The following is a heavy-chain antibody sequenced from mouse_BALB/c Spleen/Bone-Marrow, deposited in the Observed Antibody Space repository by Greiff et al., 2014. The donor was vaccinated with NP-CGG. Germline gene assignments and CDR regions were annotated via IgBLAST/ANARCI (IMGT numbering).Heavy chain of an antibody. CDR2: IYPGNGDT. CDR1: GYTFTSYN. V-gene: IGHV1-12*01. CDR3: AREGRSHFDH. Sequence: QVQLQQSGAELVKPGASMKMSCKASGYTFTSYNLHWIKQTPGQGLEWIGAIYPGNGDTSYNQRFKGKATLTTDKSSNTAYMQLSSLTSEDSAVYYGAREGRSHFDHWGQGSTLTVSS. J-gene: IGHJ2*01.